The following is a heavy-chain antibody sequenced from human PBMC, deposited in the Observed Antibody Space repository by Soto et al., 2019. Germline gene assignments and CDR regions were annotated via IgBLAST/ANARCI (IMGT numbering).Heavy chain of an antibody. D-gene: IGHD3-22*01. Sequence: GGSLRLSCAASGFTVSSNYMSWVRQAPGKGLEWVSVIYSGGSTYYADSVKGRFTISRDNSKNTLYLQMNSLRAEDTAVYYCARTGYDSSGYYDAEYFQHWGQGTLVTVSS. CDR3: ARTGYDSSGYYDAEYFQH. CDR1: GFTVSSNY. V-gene: IGHV3-53*01. CDR2: IYSGGST. J-gene: IGHJ1*01.